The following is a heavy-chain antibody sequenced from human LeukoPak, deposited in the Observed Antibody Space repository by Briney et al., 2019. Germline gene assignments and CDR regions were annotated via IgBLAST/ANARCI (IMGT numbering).Heavy chain of an antibody. V-gene: IGHV3-23*01. Sequence: GSLRLSCAASGFTFSSYTMSWVRQAPGKGLEWVSSISGSSDNTYYADSVKGRFTISRDNSKNTLYLRMNSLRAEDTAIYFCAQWAPHRPLNYWGQGTLVTVSS. CDR2: ISGSSDNT. CDR3: AQWAPHRPLNY. D-gene: IGHD1-26*01. J-gene: IGHJ4*02. CDR1: GFTFSSYT.